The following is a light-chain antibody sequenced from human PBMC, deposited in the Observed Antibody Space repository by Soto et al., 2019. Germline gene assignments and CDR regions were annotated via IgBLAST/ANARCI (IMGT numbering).Light chain of an antibody. Sequence: QSALAQPPSASGSPGQSVTITCTGTNSDVGTYNYVSWYQQHPGKAPKLMIFEVNKRPSGVPDRFSGSKFGNTASLTVSGLQAEDEADYYCSSYAGSNNVVFGGGTKLTVL. CDR2: EVN. V-gene: IGLV2-8*01. CDR1: NSDVGTYNY. J-gene: IGLJ2*01. CDR3: SSYAGSNNVV.